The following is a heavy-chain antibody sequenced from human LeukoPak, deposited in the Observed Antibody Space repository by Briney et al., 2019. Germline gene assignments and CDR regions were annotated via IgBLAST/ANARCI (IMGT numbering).Heavy chain of an antibody. Sequence: ASVKVSCKASGGTFSSYAISWVRQAPGQGLEWMGGIIPIFGTANYAQKFQGRVTITADESTSTAYMELSSLRSEDTAVYYCARAESPLAARPDYWGQGTLVTVSS. CDR2: IIPIFGTA. D-gene: IGHD6-6*01. CDR3: ARAESPLAARPDY. CDR1: GGTFSSYA. V-gene: IGHV1-69*13. J-gene: IGHJ4*02.